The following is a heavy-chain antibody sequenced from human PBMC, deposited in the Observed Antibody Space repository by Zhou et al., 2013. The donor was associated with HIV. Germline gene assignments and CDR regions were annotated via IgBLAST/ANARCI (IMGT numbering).Heavy chain of an antibody. CDR3: ATTLVAVAGTGYYFDY. D-gene: IGHD6-19*01. CDR2: INPNSGGT. V-gene: IGHV1-2*02. J-gene: IGHJ4*02. CDR1: GYTFISYG. Sequence: QVQLVQSGAEVKRPGASVKVSCKASGYTFISYGISWVRQAPGQGLEWMGWINPNSGGTNYAQKFQGRVTMTRDTSISTAYMELSRLRSDDTAVYYCATTLVAVAGTGYYFDYWGQGTLVTVSS.